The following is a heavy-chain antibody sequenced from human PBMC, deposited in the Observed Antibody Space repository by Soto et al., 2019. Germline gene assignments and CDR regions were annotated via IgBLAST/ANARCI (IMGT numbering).Heavy chain of an antibody. V-gene: IGHV4-34*01. J-gene: IGHJ4*02. CDR1: GGTFSGYY. CDR2: INHSGST. D-gene: IGHD2-8*02. CDR3: ARDKLTGLLDY. Sequence: PSETLSLTCAVYGGTFSGYYWTWIRQRPGTGLEWIGEINHSGSTNYNPSLKSRVTISVDTSKNQFSLKLTSVTAADTAVYYCARDKLTGLLDYWGQGTLVTVSS.